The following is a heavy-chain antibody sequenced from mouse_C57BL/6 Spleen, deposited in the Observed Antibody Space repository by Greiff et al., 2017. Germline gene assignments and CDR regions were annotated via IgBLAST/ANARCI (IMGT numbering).Heavy chain of an antibody. CDR3: AMGYSNYDAWFAY. V-gene: IGHV1-78*01. J-gene: IGHJ3*01. D-gene: IGHD2-5*01. CDR2: IYPRDGST. Sequence: QVQLQQSDAELVKPGASVKISCKVSGYTFTDHTIHWMKQRPEQGLEWIGYIYPRDGSTKYNEKFKGKATLTVDKSSSTAYMQLSSLTSEDSAVYYCAMGYSNYDAWFAYWGQGTLVTVSA. CDR1: GYTFTDHT.